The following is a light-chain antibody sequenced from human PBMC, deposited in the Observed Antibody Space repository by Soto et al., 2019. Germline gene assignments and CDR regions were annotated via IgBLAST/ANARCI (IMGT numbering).Light chain of an antibody. J-gene: IGLJ1*01. V-gene: IGLV2-23*02. Sequence: QSVLTQPASVFGSPGQSITIYCPGTSSDVGSYNLVSWYQQHPGKAPKLMIYEVSKRPSGVSNRFSGSKSGNTASLTISGLQAEDEADYYCCSYAGSSYVFGTGTKVTVL. CDR3: CSYAGSSYV. CDR2: EVS. CDR1: SSDVGSYNL.